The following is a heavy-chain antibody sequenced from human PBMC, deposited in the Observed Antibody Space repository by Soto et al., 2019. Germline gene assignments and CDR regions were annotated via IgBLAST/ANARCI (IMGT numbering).Heavy chain of an antibody. CDR2: IGTAGDT. V-gene: IGHV3-13*01. D-gene: IGHD3-10*01. CDR1: GFTFSSYD. Sequence: GGSLRLSCAASGFTFSSYDMHWVRQATGKGLEWVSAIGTAGDTYYPGSVKGRFTISRENAKNSLYLQMNSLRAGDTAVYYCARDCPLYGSGSYYYYYGMDVWGQGTTVTVSS. J-gene: IGHJ6*02. CDR3: ARDCPLYGSGSYYYYYGMDV.